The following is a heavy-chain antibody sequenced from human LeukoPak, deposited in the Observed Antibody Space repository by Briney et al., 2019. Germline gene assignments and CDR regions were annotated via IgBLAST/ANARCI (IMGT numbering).Heavy chain of an antibody. D-gene: IGHD2-2*01. CDR3: ARTVFGSTSPTRYYYYMDV. CDR2: ISTSGST. V-gene: IGHV4-4*07. Sequence: SETLSLTCSVSGGSVSGYYWGWIRQSAGKGLEWIGRISTSGSTNYNPSLKSRVTISLDNSKNQFSLTLTSVTAADTAIYFCARTVFGSTSPTRYYYYMDVWGKGATVTVSS. J-gene: IGHJ6*03. CDR1: GGSVSGYY.